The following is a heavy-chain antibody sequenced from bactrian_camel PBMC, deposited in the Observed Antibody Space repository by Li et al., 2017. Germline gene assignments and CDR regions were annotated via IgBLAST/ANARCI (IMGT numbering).Heavy chain of an antibody. D-gene: IGHD7*01. Sequence: DVQLVESGGGSVQAGGSLRLTCAGSGFTFGGFAMTWVRQAPGKGPEWVSISNRRGDTYYPDSVKGRFTISRDNAKNTLYLQMNSLKTEDTAVYYCATDEDWSWHYWGQGTQVTVS. J-gene: IGHJ4*01. CDR1: GFTFGGFA. V-gene: IGHV3S31*01. CDR3: ATDEDWSWHY. CDR2: SNRRGDT.